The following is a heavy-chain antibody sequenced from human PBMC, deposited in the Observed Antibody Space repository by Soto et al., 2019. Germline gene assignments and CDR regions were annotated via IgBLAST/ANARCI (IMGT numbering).Heavy chain of an antibody. J-gene: IGHJ5*02. CDR1: GFTFSNYH. V-gene: IGHV3-48*01. Sequence: EVQLVESGGGLVQPGGSLRLSCAASGFTFSNYHMNWVRQAPGKGREWISYINSGSATIYYADSVKGQFTISRDNAENSLYLQMNRLRVEDTEVYLCAIPKLGGGTSEVFGPWGQGTLVTVSP. CDR3: AIPKLGGGTSEVFGP. CDR2: INSGSATI. D-gene: IGHD3-16*01.